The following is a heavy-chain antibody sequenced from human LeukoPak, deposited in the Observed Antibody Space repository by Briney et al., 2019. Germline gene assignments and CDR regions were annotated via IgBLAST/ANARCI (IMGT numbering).Heavy chain of an antibody. CDR2: ISGSGGST. Sequence: GGSLRLSCAASGFTFSNYGMSWVRQAPGKGLEWVSAISGSGGSTYYADSVKGRFTISRDNSKNTLYLQMNSLRAEDTAVYYCARDRIAVAGYNWFDPWGQGTLVTVSS. V-gene: IGHV3-23*01. D-gene: IGHD6-19*01. CDR1: GFTFSNYG. CDR3: ARDRIAVAGYNWFDP. J-gene: IGHJ5*02.